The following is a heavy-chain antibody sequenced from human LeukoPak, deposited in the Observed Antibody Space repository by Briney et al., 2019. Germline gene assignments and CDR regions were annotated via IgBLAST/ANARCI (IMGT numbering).Heavy chain of an antibody. Sequence: PSETLSLTCTVSGGSISSGGYYWSWIRQHPGKGLEWIGYIYYSGGTYYNPSLKSRVTISVDTSKNQFSLKLSSVTAADTAVYYCAREVRGYSGYDTNFDYWGQGTLVTVSS. CDR1: GGSISSGGYY. V-gene: IGHV4-31*03. D-gene: IGHD5-12*01. J-gene: IGHJ4*02. CDR2: IYYSGGT. CDR3: AREVRGYSGYDTNFDY.